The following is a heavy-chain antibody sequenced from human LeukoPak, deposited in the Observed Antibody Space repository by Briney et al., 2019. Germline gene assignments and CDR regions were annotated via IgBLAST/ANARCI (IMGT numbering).Heavy chain of an antibody. CDR1: GFTFDDYA. Sequence: GRSLRLSCAASGFTFDDYAMHWVRQAPGKSLEWISGISWNSGSIGYADSVKGRFTISRDNAKNSLYLQMNSLRAEDTALYYCAKGNQLLWFGELSEDYFDYWGQGTLVTVSS. V-gene: IGHV3-9*01. D-gene: IGHD3-10*01. CDR3: AKGNQLLWFGELSEDYFDY. J-gene: IGHJ4*02. CDR2: ISWNSGSI.